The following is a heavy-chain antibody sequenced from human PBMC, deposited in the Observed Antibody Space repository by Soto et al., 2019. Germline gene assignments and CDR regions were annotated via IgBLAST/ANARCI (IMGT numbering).Heavy chain of an antibody. D-gene: IGHD1-1*01. J-gene: IGHJ4*02. V-gene: IGHV4-34*01. Sequence: SETLSLTCAAYGVSFSSYYWNWLRQTLVKVVEWIGEINHSGSAYYSPSLKSRVTISVDTTKCQLSLKLCSAVAADADVFYCANPHDSTTYCDYGGPGTLVTVSS. CDR2: INHSGSA. CDR3: ANPHDSTTYCDY. CDR1: GVSFSSYY.